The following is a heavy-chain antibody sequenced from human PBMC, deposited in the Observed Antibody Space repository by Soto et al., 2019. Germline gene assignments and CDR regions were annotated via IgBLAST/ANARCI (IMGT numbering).Heavy chain of an antibody. CDR1: GGTFSSYA. CDR2: VIPIFGTA. Sequence: SVKVSFKASGGTFSSYAISLVRQAPGQGLEWMGGVIPIFGTANYSQKFHGRVTITADESTSTAYMDLSSLRSEDTAVYYCASSRVGATRSDYYFDYWGQGTMVTVSS. J-gene: IGHJ4*02. D-gene: IGHD1-26*01. V-gene: IGHV1-69*13. CDR3: ASSRVGATRSDYYFDY.